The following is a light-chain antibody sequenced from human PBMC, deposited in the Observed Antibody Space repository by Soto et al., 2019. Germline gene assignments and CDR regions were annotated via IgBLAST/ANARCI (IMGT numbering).Light chain of an antibody. Sequence: EILLTQSPGTLSLSPGERATLSCRASQRVRSSYLAWYQQKPGQAPRLLICGASSRATGIPDRFSGSGSGTEFTLTINRLEPEDFAVYYCQQFGSSPLTLGGGTKVDIK. V-gene: IGKV3-20*01. J-gene: IGKJ4*01. CDR3: QQFGSSPLT. CDR1: QRVRSSY. CDR2: GAS.